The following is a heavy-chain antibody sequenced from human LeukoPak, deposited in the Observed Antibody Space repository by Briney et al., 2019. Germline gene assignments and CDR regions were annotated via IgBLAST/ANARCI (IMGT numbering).Heavy chain of an antibody. CDR3: ARDRPGTYFDY. Sequence: SETLSLTCTVSGGSISSSSYYWGWIRQPPGKGLEWIGSIYYSGSTYYNPSLKSRVTISVDTSKNQFSLKLSSVTAADTAVYYCARDRPGTYFDYWGQGTLVTVSS. J-gene: IGHJ4*02. CDR2: IYYSGST. D-gene: IGHD1-26*01. V-gene: IGHV4-39*07. CDR1: GGSISSSSYY.